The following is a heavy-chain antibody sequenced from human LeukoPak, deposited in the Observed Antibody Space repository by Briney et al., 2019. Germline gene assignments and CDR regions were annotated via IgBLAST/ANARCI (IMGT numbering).Heavy chain of an antibody. CDR2: INGDGSST. CDR1: GFTFSGDW. V-gene: IGHV3-74*01. D-gene: IGHD3-22*01. CDR3: SSAYYDPTGY. Sequence: GGSLRLSCAASGFTFSGDWMHWVRQAPGKGLVWVSRINGDGSSTSYADSVKGRFTISRDNAKNTLYLQMNSLRAEDTAVYYCSSAYYDPTGYWGQGTLVTVSS. J-gene: IGHJ4*02.